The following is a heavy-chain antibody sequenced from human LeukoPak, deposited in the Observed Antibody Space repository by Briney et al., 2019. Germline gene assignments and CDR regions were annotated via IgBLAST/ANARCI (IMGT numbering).Heavy chain of an antibody. CDR1: GGSMKSGTYY. D-gene: IGHD4-17*01. CDR2: IYTRGST. Sequence: SETLSLTCTVSGGSMKSGTYYWSWIRQPAGKGLEWIGRIYTRGSTNYNPSLKSRVTISIDTSKNQFSLNLSSVTAADTAVYYCARGDGNDNDYGDYPDYWGQGTLVTVSS. CDR3: ARGDGNDNDYGDYPDY. V-gene: IGHV4-61*02. J-gene: IGHJ4*02.